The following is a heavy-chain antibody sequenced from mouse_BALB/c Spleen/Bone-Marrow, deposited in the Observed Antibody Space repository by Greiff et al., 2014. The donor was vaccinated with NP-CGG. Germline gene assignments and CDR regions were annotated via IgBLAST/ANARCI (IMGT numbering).Heavy chain of an antibody. Sequence: EVKLQESGAGIVKPGASVKSSCTTSGFNIEDSYIYWMKQRPEQGLEWIGRIDPANGNTKYDPKFQGKATITVDTSSATAYLQLSSLTSEDTAVYYCARNYGSSLDYWGQGTTLTVSS. V-gene: IGHV14-3*02. CDR1: GFNIEDSY. CDR3: ARNYGSSLDY. D-gene: IGHD1-1*01. CDR2: IDPANGNT. J-gene: IGHJ2*01.